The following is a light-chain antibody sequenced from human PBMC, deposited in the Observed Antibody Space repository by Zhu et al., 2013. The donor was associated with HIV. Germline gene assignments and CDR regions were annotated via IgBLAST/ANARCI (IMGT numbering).Light chain of an antibody. CDR2: AAS. J-gene: IGKJ4*01. CDR3: QQSYSNPPLT. Sequence: DIQMTQSPSSLSASIGDRVTITCRASRNINNYLNWYQQKPGKAPHLLVYAASRLQSGVPSRFSGSGTGTDFTLSISSLQPEDLGSYYCQQSYSNPPLTFGGGTKVE. CDR1: RNINNY. V-gene: IGKV1-39*01.